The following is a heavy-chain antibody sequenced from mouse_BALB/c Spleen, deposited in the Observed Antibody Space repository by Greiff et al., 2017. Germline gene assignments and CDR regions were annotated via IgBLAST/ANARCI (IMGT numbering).Heavy chain of an antibody. CDR1: GFTFSSYT. CDR2: ISNGGGST. V-gene: IGHV5-12-2*01. J-gene: IGHJ2*01. Sequence: EVQVVESGGGLVQPGGSLKLSCAASGFTFSSYTMSWVRQTPEKRLEWVAYISNGGGSTYYPDTVKGRFTISRDNAKNTLYLQMSSLKSEDTAMYYCARHPGGYFDYWGQGTTLTVSS. CDR3: ARHPGGYFDY.